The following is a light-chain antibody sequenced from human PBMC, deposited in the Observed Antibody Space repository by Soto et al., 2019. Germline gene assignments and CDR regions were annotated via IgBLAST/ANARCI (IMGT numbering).Light chain of an antibody. Sequence: DIQMTQSPSSLSASVGDRVTITCRASQSISGSLAWYQQKPGKDPKALIYDASSLESGVPSRFRGRGSGKEFTLTISSLQPDDFATYYCQQYNIYWTFGQGTKVDI. J-gene: IGKJ1*01. CDR1: QSISGS. V-gene: IGKV1-5*01. CDR2: DAS. CDR3: QQYNIYWT.